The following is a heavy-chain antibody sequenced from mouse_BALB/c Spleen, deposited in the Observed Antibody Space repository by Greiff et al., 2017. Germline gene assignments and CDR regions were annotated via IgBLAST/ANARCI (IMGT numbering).Heavy chain of an antibody. Sequence: EVQLVESGGGLVKPGGSLKLSCAASGFTFSDYYMYWVRQTPEKRLEWVATISDGGSYTYYPDSVKGRFTISRDNAKNNLYLQMSSLKSEDTAMYYCARDRGRYAWFAYWGQGTLVTVSA. CDR3: ARDRGRYAWFAY. J-gene: IGHJ3*01. CDR1: GFTFSDYY. V-gene: IGHV5-4*02. D-gene: IGHD2-14*01. CDR2: ISDGGSYT.